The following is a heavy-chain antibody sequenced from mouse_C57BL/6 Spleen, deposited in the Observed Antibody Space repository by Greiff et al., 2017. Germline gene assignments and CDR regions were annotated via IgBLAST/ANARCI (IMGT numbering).Heavy chain of an antibody. CDR1: GFNIKDYY. CDR2: IDPEDGDT. CDR3: TTQDGPRGLYFDY. V-gene: IGHV14-1*01. J-gene: IGHJ2*01. Sequence: VQLQQSGAELVRPGASVKLSCTASGFNIKDYYMHWVKQRPEQGLEWIGRIDPEDGDTEYAPKFQGKATMTADTSSNTAYLQLSSLTSEDTAVYYSTTQDGPRGLYFDYWGQGTTLTVSS. D-gene: IGHD2-3*01.